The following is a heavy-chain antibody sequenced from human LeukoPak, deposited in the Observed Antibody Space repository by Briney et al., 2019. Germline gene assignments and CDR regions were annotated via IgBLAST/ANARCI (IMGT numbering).Heavy chain of an antibody. CDR2: INPSGGST. J-gene: IGHJ4*02. Sequence: GASVKVSCKASGDTFTSHYMHWVRQAPGQGLEWMGLINPSGGSTSYAQKFQGRVTITADKSTSTAYMELSSLRSEDTAVYYCARVGVRGYSYGQFDYWGQGTLVTVSS. V-gene: IGHV1-46*01. CDR1: GDTFTSHY. CDR3: ARVGVRGYSYGQFDY. D-gene: IGHD5-18*01.